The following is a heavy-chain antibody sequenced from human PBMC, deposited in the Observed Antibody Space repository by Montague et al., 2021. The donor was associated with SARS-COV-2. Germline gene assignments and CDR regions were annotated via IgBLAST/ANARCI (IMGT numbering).Heavy chain of an antibody. CDR1: GGSFSGYY. CDR3: ARRGSSVWGVTVSAELDY. V-gene: IGHV4-34*01. D-gene: IGHD3-10*01. Sequence: TLSLTCAVYGGSFSGYYWSWIRQPPEKGLEWIGEINQSGRTNNNPSLKSRVIISVDTSKNQFSLKLSSVTAADTAVYYCARRGSSVWGVTVSAELDYWGQGTLVIVSS. J-gene: IGHJ4*02. CDR2: INQSGRT.